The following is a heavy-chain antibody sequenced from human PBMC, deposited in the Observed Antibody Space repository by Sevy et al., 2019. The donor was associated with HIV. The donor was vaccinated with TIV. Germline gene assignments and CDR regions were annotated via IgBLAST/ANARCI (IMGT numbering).Heavy chain of an antibody. V-gene: IGHV3-30*03. CDR1: GITLSSNA. J-gene: IGHJ6*02. D-gene: IGHD6-13*01. CDR3: ARDLLQGSSNCYGDYHYGMDV. Sequence: GGSLRLSCAASGITLSSNAMHWVRQAPGKGLEWVAVISYDGKSKYYADSVKGRFTISRDNSQNTLFLQMNSLRADDTAIYYCARDLLQGSSNCYGDYHYGMDVWGQGTTVTVSS. CDR2: ISYDGKSK.